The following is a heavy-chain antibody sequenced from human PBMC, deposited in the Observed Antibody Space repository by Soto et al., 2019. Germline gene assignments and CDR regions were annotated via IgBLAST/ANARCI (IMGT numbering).Heavy chain of an antibody. D-gene: IGHD3-10*01. J-gene: IGHJ6*02. V-gene: IGHV4-61*01. CDR3: ASYTSGRSGPALDV. Sequence: PSETLSLTCTVSGVSVSNHNYYWTWIGQPPGKGPEWVGYIHYSGSTNHNPSLKSRVTMSVDTAKNQFSLELTSVTAADTAVYYCASYTSGRSGPALDVWGQGTTVTVSS. CDR1: GVSVSNHNYY. CDR2: IHYSGST.